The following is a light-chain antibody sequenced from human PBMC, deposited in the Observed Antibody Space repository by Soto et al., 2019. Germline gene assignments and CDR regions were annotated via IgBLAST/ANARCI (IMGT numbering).Light chain of an antibody. Sequence: DIQLTQSPAFLSASVGDRVTITCRASQGISSFLAWFQQKPGKAPNLLIYGASTLQSGFPSRFSGSGSGTEFTLTISILQHEDVETYYCQQLNSYPQTFGGGSKVAIK. CDR2: GAS. CDR1: QGISSF. J-gene: IGKJ4*01. V-gene: IGKV1-9*01. CDR3: QQLNSYPQT.